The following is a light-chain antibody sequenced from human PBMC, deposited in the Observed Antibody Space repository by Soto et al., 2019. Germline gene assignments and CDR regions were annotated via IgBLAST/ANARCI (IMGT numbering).Light chain of an antibody. Sequence: DIQLTQSPSSLSASVGDRITITCQASQDINNFLNWYQQKPGEAPKVLIYDASNLEAGVPSRFSGSGSGTEFTLTISSLQPDDFATYYCQQYNSYLTFGQGTRLEIK. CDR1: QDINNF. CDR3: QQYNSYLT. J-gene: IGKJ5*01. CDR2: DAS. V-gene: IGKV1-33*01.